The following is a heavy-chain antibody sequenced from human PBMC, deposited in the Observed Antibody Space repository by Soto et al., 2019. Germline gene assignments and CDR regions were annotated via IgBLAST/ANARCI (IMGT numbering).Heavy chain of an antibody. CDR2: ISAYNGNT. CDR1: GYTFTSYT. V-gene: IGHV1-18*01. J-gene: IGHJ4*02. Sequence: QVQLVQSGAEVKKPGASVKVSCKASGYTFTSYTISWVRQAPGQGLEWMGWISAYNGNTNYAQNLQGRVTMTTDTSTRPAYMELRSLRFGDTAAYYCARDKYYYDSSGFDCWGQGTLVTVSS. D-gene: IGHD3-22*01. CDR3: ARDKYYYDSSGFDC.